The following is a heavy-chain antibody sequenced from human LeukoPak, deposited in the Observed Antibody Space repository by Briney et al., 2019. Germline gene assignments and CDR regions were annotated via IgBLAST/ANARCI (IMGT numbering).Heavy chain of an antibody. CDR1: GFTFSSYA. D-gene: IGHD5-18*01. V-gene: IGHV3-48*01. CDR2: ISSSSSTI. Sequence: GGSLRLSCAASGFTFSSYAMSWVRQAPGKGLEWVSYISSSSSTIYYADSVKGRFTISRDNAKNSLYLQMNSLRAEDTAVYYCARGRNRDTAMSDFGYWGQGTLVTVSS. CDR3: ARGRNRDTAMSDFGY. J-gene: IGHJ4*02.